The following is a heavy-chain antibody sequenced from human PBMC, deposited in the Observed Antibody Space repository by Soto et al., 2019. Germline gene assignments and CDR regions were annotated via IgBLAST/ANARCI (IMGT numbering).Heavy chain of an antibody. CDR3: VRRWGEGRVDY. J-gene: IGHJ4*02. CDR2: IYHSGST. V-gene: IGHV4-4*02. Sequence: QVQLQESGPGLVKPSGTLSLTCAVSGASISSSNWWSWVRQPPGKGLEWIGEIYHSGSTNYNPALKRRVTISVDKSRNQVSLKLSSVTAADTAVYYCVRRWGEGRVDYWGQGTLVTVSS. CDR1: GASISSSNW. D-gene: IGHD3-10*01.